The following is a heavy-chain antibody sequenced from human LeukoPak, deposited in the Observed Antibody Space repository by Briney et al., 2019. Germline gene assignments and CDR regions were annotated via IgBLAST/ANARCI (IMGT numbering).Heavy chain of an antibody. CDR2: IYYSGST. CDR1: GGSISSSSHY. CDR3: ARQINGYYGDYGT. J-gene: IGHJ4*02. V-gene: IGHV4-39*01. Sequence: SETLSLTCTVSGGSISSSSHYWGWIRQPPGKGLEWIGSIYYSGSTYYNPSLKSRVTISVDTSKNQFSLKLSSVTAADTAVYYCARQINGYYGDYGTWGQGTLVTVSS. D-gene: IGHD4-17*01.